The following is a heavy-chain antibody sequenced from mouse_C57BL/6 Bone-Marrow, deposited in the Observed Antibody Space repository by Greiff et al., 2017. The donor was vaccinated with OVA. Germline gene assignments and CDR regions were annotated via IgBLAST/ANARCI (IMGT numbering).Heavy chain of an antibody. CDR3: ERSLMVRAWFAY. Sequence: QVQLQQSGAELARPGASVKLSCKASGYTFTSYGISWVKQRTGQGLEWIGEIYPRSGNTYYNEKFKGKATLTADKSSSTAYMELLSLTSEDSAVYVCERSLMVRAWFAYWGQGTLVTVSA. V-gene: IGHV1-81*01. J-gene: IGHJ3*01. D-gene: IGHD1-1*02. CDR2: IYPRSGNT. CDR1: GYTFTSYG.